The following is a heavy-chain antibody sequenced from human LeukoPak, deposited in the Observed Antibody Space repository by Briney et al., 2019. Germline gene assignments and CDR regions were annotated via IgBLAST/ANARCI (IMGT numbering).Heavy chain of an antibody. CDR3: ASHDYGDYASFDY. CDR1: GFTFSRYW. Sequence: GGSLRLSCVASGFTFSRYWMSWVRQAPGKGLEWVANIKEDGSEKYYVDSVKGRFTISRDSAKNSLYLQMNSLRAEDTAVYYCASHDYGDYASFDYCGQGTLVTVSS. V-gene: IGHV3-7*03. CDR2: IKEDGSEK. D-gene: IGHD4-17*01. J-gene: IGHJ4*02.